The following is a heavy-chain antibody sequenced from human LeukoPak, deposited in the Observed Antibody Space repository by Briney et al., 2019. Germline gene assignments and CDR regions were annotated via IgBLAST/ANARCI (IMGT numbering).Heavy chain of an antibody. Sequence: SETLSLTCSVSGGSISNYYWNWIRQPPWKGLEWIGYILSSGSTHHNPSLTSRISLSVDTSKNQFSLKLSSVTAADTAVYYCAAIGGSWAFDIWGQGTMVTVSS. V-gene: IGHV4-4*09. CDR2: ILSSGST. D-gene: IGHD2-15*01. J-gene: IGHJ3*02. CDR1: GGSISNYY. CDR3: AAIGGSWAFDI.